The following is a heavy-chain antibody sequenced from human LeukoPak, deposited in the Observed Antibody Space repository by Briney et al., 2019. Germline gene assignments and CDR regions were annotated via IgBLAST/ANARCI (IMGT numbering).Heavy chain of an antibody. V-gene: IGHV3-43*02. D-gene: IGHD6-6*01. CDR2: ISGDGGST. Sequence: GGSLRLSCAASGFTVSSNYMSWVRQAPGKGLEWVSLISGDGGSTYYADSVKGRFTISRDNSKNSLYLQMNSLRTEDTALYYCAKDKGDSSSLVFDYWGQGTLVTVSS. CDR3: AKDKGDSSSLVFDY. CDR1: GFTVSSNY. J-gene: IGHJ4*02.